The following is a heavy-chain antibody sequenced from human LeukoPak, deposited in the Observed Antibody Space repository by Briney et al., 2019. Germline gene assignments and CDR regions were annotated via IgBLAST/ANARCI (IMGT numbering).Heavy chain of an antibody. D-gene: IGHD1-26*01. Sequence: GASVKVSCKASGGTFSSYAISWVRQAPGQGLEWMGRIIPILGIATYAQKFQGRVTITADKSTSTAYMELSSLRSEDTAVYYCASRWELLRQNWFDPWGQGTLVTVSS. CDR3: ASRWELLRQNWFDP. J-gene: IGHJ5*02. V-gene: IGHV1-69*04. CDR1: GGTFSSYA. CDR2: IIPILGIA.